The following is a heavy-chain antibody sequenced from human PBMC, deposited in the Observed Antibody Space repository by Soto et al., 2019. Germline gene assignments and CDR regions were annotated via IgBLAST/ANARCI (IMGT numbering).Heavy chain of an antibody. CDR2: IYPGDSDT. CDR1: GYSFTSYW. D-gene: IGHD3-22*01. J-gene: IGHJ5*02. Sequence: GESLKISCKGSGYSFTSYWIGWVRQMPGKGLEWMGIIYPGDSDTRYSPSFQGQVTISADKSISTAYLQWSSLKASDTAMYYCARRERYYYDSSGWSWFEPWGQGTQVTVSS. V-gene: IGHV5-51*01. CDR3: ARRERYYYDSSGWSWFEP.